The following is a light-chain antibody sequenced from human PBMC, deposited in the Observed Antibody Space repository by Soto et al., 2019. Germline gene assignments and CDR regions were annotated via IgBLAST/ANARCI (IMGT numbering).Light chain of an antibody. CDR1: SSDVGGYNY. Sequence: QSVLTQPASVSGSPGQSITISCTGTSSDVGGYNYVSWYQQHPGKAPKLMVYDVSNRPSGVSNRFSRSKSGNTASLIISGLQAEDEADYYCSSYTSTSTLVVFGTGTKLTVL. CDR3: SSYTSTSTLVV. V-gene: IGLV2-14*01. CDR2: DVS. J-gene: IGLJ1*01.